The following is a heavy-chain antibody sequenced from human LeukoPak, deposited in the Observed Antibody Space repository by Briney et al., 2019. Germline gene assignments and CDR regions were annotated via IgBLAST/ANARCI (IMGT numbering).Heavy chain of an antibody. D-gene: IGHD3-9*01. V-gene: IGHV4-39*07. CDR3: ARGLRYFDWLLVNYFDY. J-gene: IGHJ4*02. Sequence: PSETLSLTCTVSGGSISSSSYYWGWIRQPPGKGLEWIGSIYYSGSTYYNPSLKSRVTISVDTSKSQFSLKLSSVTAADTAVYYCARGLRYFDWLLVNYFDYWGQGTLVTVSS. CDR2: IYYSGST. CDR1: GGSISSSSYY.